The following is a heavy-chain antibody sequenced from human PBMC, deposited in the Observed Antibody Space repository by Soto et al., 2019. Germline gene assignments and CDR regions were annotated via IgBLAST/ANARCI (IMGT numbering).Heavy chain of an antibody. CDR2: ISYDGSNK. D-gene: IGHD3-10*01. CDR1: GFTFSSYA. V-gene: IGHV3-30-3*01. J-gene: IGHJ6*02. CDR3: ARDKSSTRGILWYYGMDV. Sequence: QVQLVESGGGVVQPGRSLRLSCAASGFTFSSYAMHWVRQAPGKGLEWVAVISYDGSNKYYADSVKGRFTISRDNSKNTLYLQMNSLRAEDTAVYYCARDKSSTRGILWYYGMDVWGQGTTVTVSS.